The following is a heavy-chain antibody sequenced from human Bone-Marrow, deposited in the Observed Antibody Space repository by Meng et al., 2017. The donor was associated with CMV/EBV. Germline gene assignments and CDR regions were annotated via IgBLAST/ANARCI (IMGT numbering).Heavy chain of an antibody. CDR1: GFTFSSYS. Sequence: GESLKISCAASGFTFSSYSMNWVRQAPGKGLEWVSSISSSSSYIYYADSVKGRFTISRDNAKNSLSLQMNSLRAEDTAVYYCARRESYQQGYGMDAWGQGTTDTVSS. CDR3: ARRESYQQGYGMDA. CDR2: ISSSSSYI. J-gene: IGHJ6*02. V-gene: IGHV3-21*04. D-gene: IGHD2-2*01.